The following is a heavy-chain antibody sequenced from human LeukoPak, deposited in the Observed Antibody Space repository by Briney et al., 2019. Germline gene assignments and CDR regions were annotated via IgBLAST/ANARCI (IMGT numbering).Heavy chain of an antibody. Sequence: SQTLSLTCTVSGDSISSGDYYWTWIRQPAGKGLEWIGRVYNNRRTTYNPSLKSRVTISVDKSKNQFSLKLSSVTAADTAVYYCARKPITMGYHDAFDIWGQGTMVTVSS. CDR2: VYNNRRT. D-gene: IGHD3-10*01. V-gene: IGHV4-61*02. CDR3: ARKPITMGYHDAFDI. J-gene: IGHJ3*02. CDR1: GDSISSGDYY.